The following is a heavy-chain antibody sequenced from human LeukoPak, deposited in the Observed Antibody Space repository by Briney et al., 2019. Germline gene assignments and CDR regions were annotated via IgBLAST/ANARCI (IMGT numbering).Heavy chain of an antibody. CDR2: ISGSGGST. V-gene: IGHV3-23*01. J-gene: IGHJ4*02. Sequence: GGSLRLSCAASGFTFSSYAMIWVRQAPGKGLEWVSAISGSGGSTYYADSVKGRFTISIDNSKNTLYMQMNSLRAEDTAVYYCAKDPHFETTFDYWGQGTLVTVSS. CDR1: GFTFSSYA. D-gene: IGHD1/OR15-1a*01. CDR3: AKDPHFETTFDY.